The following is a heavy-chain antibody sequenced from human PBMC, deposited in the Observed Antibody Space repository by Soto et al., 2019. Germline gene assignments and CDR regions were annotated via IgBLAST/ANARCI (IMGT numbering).Heavy chain of an antibody. D-gene: IGHD2-2*01. CDR3: AKNLRLGSNPTTAAFDI. V-gene: IGHV3-23*01. CDR2: ISGSGGGT. J-gene: IGHJ3*02. CDR1: GFTFSRYA. Sequence: GGSLRLSCSASGFTFSRYAMSWVRQAPGKGLEWVSAISGSGGGTWYADSVKGRFTIPRDDSKNTLYLQMNSLRAEDTAVYYCAKNLRLGSNPTTAAFDIWCLET.